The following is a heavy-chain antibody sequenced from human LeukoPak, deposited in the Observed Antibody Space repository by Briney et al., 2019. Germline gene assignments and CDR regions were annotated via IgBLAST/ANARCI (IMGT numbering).Heavy chain of an antibody. CDR3: ARDQLLWFGENNFVY. V-gene: IGHV1-2*02. CDR1: GYTFTGYY. CDR2: INPNSGGT. Sequence: ASVKVSCKASGYTFTGYYMHWVRQAPGQGLEWMGRINPNSGGTNYAQKFQGRVTMTRDTSISTDYMELSRLRSDDTAVYYCARDQLLWFGENNFVYWGQGTLVSVSS. D-gene: IGHD3-10*01. J-gene: IGHJ4*02.